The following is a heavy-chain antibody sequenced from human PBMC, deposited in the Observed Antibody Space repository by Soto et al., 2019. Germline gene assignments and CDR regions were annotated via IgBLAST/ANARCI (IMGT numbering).Heavy chain of an antibody. CDR1: GDTFTCYY. Sequence: VSCKASGDTFTCYYMHWVRQAPGQGLEWMGWINPNSGGTNYAQEFQGWVTMTRETSSTTAYMELSRLRSDDTAVYYCSRDSGLAAAAYNWFDPWGQGTLVAVAS. D-gene: IGHD6-13*01. J-gene: IGHJ5*02. CDR3: SRDSGLAAAAYNWFDP. V-gene: IGHV1-2*04. CDR2: INPNSGGT.